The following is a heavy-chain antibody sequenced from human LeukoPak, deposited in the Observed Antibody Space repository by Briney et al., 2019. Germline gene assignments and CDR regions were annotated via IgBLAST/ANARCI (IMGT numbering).Heavy chain of an antibody. V-gene: IGHV4-59*12. D-gene: IGHD3-22*01. J-gene: IGHJ5*02. CDR2: IYYSGTT. Sequence: PSETLSLTCTVSGGSISNNYWSCIRQPPGKGLEWIGYIYYSGTTNYNPSLKSRVTISLDTSRNQFSLKLSSVTAADTAVYYCARSPLAFYDSSGYPRVWFDPWGQGTLVTVSS. CDR3: ARSPLAFYDSSGYPRVWFDP. CDR1: GGSISNNY.